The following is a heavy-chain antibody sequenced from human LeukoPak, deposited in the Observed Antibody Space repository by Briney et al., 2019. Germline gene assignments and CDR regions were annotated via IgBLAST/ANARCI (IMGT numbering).Heavy chain of an antibody. CDR2: FDPEDGET. J-gene: IGHJ4*02. D-gene: IGHD2-15*01. V-gene: IGHV1-24*01. Sequence: ASVKVSFKVSGYTLTELSMHWVRQAPGKGGEGMGGFDPEDGETIYAQKFQGRVTITEDTSTDTAYMELSSLRSEDTAVYYCLGAATGYWGQGTLVTVSS. CDR1: GYTLTELS. CDR3: LGAATGY.